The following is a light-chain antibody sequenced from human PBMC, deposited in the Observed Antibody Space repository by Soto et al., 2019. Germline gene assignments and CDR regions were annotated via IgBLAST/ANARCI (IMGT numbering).Light chain of an antibody. J-gene: IGKJ1*01. CDR2: DAS. CDR3: QQCNNWPQWT. CDR1: QSVGTF. V-gene: IGKV3-11*01. Sequence: EIVLTQSPATLSLSPGERATLSCRASQSVGTFFAWYQQKPGQAPRLLIYDASNRATGIPARFSGSGSGTDFTLTISSLEPEDVAVYYCQQCNNWPQWTFGQGTKV.